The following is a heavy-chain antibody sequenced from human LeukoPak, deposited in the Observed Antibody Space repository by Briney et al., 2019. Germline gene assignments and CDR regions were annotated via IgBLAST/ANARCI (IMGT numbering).Heavy chain of an antibody. CDR3: TTDAPPFYYDSRRWVSQGYYFDY. V-gene: IGHV3-74*01. D-gene: IGHD3-22*01. J-gene: IGHJ4*02. Sequence: GGSLRLFCAASGFTFSSYWMHWVRQAPGKGLVWVSRINSDGSSTSYADSVKGRFTISRDNAKNTLYLQMNSLRAEDTAVYYCTTDAPPFYYDSRRWVSQGYYFDYWGQGTLVTVSS. CDR2: INSDGSST. CDR1: GFTFSSYW.